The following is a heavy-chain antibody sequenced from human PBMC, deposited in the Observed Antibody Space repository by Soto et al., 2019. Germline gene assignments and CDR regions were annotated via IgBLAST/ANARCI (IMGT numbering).Heavy chain of an antibody. D-gene: IGHD3-22*01. J-gene: IGHJ4*02. CDR1: GFTFGNYE. CDR3: ARDQDSHGYPSFKY. V-gene: IGHV3-48*03. CDR2: ISTTGGTI. Sequence: GSLRRPCAASGFTFGNYEMNSVRQAPGKGLEWSSYISTTGGTIYYADSVRGRFTISRDNAKNSLYLQMASLRDDDTAVYYCARDQDSHGYPSFKYWGQGTLVTV.